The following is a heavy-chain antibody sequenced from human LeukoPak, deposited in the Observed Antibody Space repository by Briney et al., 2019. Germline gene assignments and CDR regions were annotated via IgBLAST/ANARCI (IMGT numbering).Heavy chain of an antibody. CDR2: IYTSGGT. V-gene: IGHV4-61*02. CDR3: ASTGIGQQLAHVFDY. J-gene: IGHJ4*02. Sequence: SETLSLTCTVSGGSISSGSYYWSCIRQPAGKGLEWIVRIYTSGGTNYNPSLKSRVTISVDTSKNQFSLKLSSVTAADTAVYCCASTGIGQQLAHVFDYWGQGTLVTVSS. CDR1: GGSISSGSYY. D-gene: IGHD6-13*01.